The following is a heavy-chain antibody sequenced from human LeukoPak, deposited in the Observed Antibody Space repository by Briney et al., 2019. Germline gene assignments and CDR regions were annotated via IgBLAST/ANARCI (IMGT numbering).Heavy chain of an antibody. CDR2: INTNTGNP. D-gene: IGHD6-19*01. V-gene: IGHV7-4-1*02. Sequence: ASVKVSCKASGYTFTSHAMNWVRQAPGQGLEWMGWINTNTGNPTYAQGFTGRFVFSLDTSVSTAYLQISSLKAGDTAVYFCARGEDPGKHSGWRFYYYYGMDVWGQGTTVTVSS. CDR1: GYTFTSHA. J-gene: IGHJ6*02. CDR3: ARGEDPGKHSGWRFYYYYGMDV.